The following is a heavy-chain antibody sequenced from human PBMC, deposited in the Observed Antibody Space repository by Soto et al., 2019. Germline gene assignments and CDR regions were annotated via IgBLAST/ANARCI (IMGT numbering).Heavy chain of an antibody. CDR3: ARRERAACTDWWFDP. CDR1: GGSISSSSFH. D-gene: IGHD6-13*01. CDR2: TYYSGRT. J-gene: IGHJ5*02. V-gene: IGHV4-39*01. Sequence: QLQLQESGPGLVKPSETLSLTCTVSGGSISSSSFHWGWIRQPPGKGLEWIGSTYYSGRTYYSPSITGRVTISVDTSKNQFALKLSSVTAADTAVYYCARRERAACTDWWFDPLGQGTLVTVSS.